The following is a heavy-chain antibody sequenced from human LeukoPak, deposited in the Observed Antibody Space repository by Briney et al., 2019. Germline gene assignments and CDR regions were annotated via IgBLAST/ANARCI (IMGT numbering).Heavy chain of an antibody. CDR1: GGSISSGGYY. D-gene: IGHD2-15*01. J-gene: IGHJ5*02. CDR3: ARGGYCSGGSCYLTWFAT. Sequence: SQTLSLTCTVSGGSISSGGYYWSWIRQHPGKGLEWIGYIYYSGSTYYNPSLKSRLTIAVDTSKNQFSLKLSSVTAADTAVYYCARGGYCSGGSCYLTWFATWDPGTLVTVSS. CDR2: IYYSGST. V-gene: IGHV4-31*03.